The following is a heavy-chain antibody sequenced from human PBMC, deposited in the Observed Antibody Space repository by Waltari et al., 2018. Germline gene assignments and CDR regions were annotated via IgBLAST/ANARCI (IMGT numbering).Heavy chain of an antibody. J-gene: IGHJ6*02. V-gene: IGHV4-4*02. Sequence: QEQLQESGPGLVKPSGTLSLTCAVSGGSIRSDNWWSWVRQSPGMGLEWIGEIFHSGSTNYNPALKSRVTISVDKSKNQFSLKMSSVTAADTAIYYCARVYYDFVWGSLSGMDVWGQGTTVTVSS. CDR3: ARVYYDFVWGSLSGMDV. CDR1: GGSIRSDNW. CDR2: IFHSGST. D-gene: IGHD3-16*01.